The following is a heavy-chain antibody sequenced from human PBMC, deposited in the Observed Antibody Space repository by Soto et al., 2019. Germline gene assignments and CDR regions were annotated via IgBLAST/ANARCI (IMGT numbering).Heavy chain of an antibody. CDR3: ATPSNVGVYGDYALDY. J-gene: IGHJ4*02. CDR2: FIPLLDLA. CDR1: GGTVSSYT. D-gene: IGHD4-17*01. V-gene: IGHV1-69*02. Sequence: QVQLVQSGAEVKKPGSSVKVSCKASGGTVSSYTFSWVRQAPGQGLEWMGRFIPLLDLASYAQKFQGRVTITANKSTSTAYMDLNSLRSEDTAVYYCATPSNVGVYGDYALDYWGQGTLVAVSS.